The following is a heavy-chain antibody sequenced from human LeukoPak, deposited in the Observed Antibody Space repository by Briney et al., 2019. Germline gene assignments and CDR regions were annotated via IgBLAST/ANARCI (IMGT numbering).Heavy chain of an antibody. Sequence: ASVKVSCKASGYTFTSYAMHWVRQAPGQRLEWMGWINAGNGNTKYSQKSQGRVTITRDTSASTAYMELSSLRSEDTAVYYCARDRWQQLIDYWGQGTLVTVSS. CDR2: INAGNGNT. CDR1: GYTFTSYA. CDR3: ARDRWQQLIDY. V-gene: IGHV1-3*01. J-gene: IGHJ4*02. D-gene: IGHD6-13*01.